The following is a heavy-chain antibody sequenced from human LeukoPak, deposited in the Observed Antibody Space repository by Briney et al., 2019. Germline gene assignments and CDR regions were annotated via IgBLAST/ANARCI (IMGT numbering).Heavy chain of an antibody. CDR3: AKDLFKAAAPDY. V-gene: IGHV3-30*18. J-gene: IGHJ4*02. CDR2: ISCDGSNK. Sequence: PGRSLRLSCVASGFTFSSYGMHWVRQAPGKGLEWVAVISCDGSNKYYADSVKARFTISRDNSKNTLYLQMNSLRAEDTAVYYCAKDLFKAAAPDYWGQGTLVTVSS. CDR1: GFTFSSYG. D-gene: IGHD6-13*01.